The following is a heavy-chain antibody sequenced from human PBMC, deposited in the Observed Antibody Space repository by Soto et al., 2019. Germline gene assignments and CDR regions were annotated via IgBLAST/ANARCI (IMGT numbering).Heavy chain of an antibody. CDR2: ISGSGGNT. CDR1: GFTFSSYA. Sequence: EVQLLESGGGLVQPGGSLRLSCAASGFTFSSYAMSWVRQAAGKGLEWVSAISGSGGNTYYADSVKGRFTISRDNSKNTLYLQMNSLRAEDTAVYYCANYNYYDASGPSWGQGTLVTVSS. J-gene: IGHJ5*02. D-gene: IGHD3-22*01. V-gene: IGHV3-23*01. CDR3: ANYNYYDASGPS.